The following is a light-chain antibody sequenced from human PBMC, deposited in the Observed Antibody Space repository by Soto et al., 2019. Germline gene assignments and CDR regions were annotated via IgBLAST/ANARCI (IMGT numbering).Light chain of an antibody. CDR2: EVT. CDR1: SSDVGGYDY. J-gene: IGLJ1*01. CDR3: SSYAGSNTFV. V-gene: IGLV2-8*01. Sequence: QSALTQPPSASGSPGQSVTISCTGTSSDVGGYDYVSWYQQHPGKAPKLMIYEVTKRPSGVPDRFSGSKSGNTASLTVSGLQAEDEAAYSCSSYAGSNTFVFGTGTKLTVL.